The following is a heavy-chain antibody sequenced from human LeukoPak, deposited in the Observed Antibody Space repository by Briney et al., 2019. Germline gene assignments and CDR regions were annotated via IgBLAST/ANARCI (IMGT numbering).Heavy chain of an antibody. D-gene: IGHD4-23*01. Sequence: SETLSLTCTVSGGSISSGSYYWSWIRQPAGKGLEWIGRIYTSGSTNYNPSLKSRVTMSVDTSKNQFSLKLGSVTAADTAVYYCARDYGGNSGLGDAFDIWGQGTMVTVSS. V-gene: IGHV4-61*02. CDR2: IYTSGST. CDR3: ARDYGGNSGLGDAFDI. J-gene: IGHJ3*02. CDR1: GGSISSGSYY.